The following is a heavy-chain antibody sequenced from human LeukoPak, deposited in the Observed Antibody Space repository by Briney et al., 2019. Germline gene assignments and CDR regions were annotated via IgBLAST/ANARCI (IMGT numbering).Heavy chain of an antibody. CDR2: INHSEST. CDR3: ARGGIVATTLFDY. J-gene: IGHJ4*02. Sequence: PSETLSLTCAVYVWSFSGYYWSWIRQPPGKGLEWIGEINHSESTNYNPSLKSRVTISVDTSKNQFSLKLSSVTAADTAVYYCARGGIVATTLFDYWGQGTLVTVSS. CDR1: VWSFSGYY. D-gene: IGHD5-12*01. V-gene: IGHV4-34*01.